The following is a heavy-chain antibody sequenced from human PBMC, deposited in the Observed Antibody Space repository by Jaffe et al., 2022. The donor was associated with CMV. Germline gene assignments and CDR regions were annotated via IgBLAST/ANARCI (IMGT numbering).Heavy chain of an antibody. D-gene: IGHD6-19*01. CDR2: INHSGST. Sequence: QVQLQQWGAGLLKPSETLSLTCAVYGGSFSGYYWSWIRQPPGKGLEWIGEINHSGSTNYNPSLKSRVTISVDTSKNQFSLKLSSVTAADTAVYYCAREDISSGWFQGVDYWGQGTLVTVSS. CDR3: AREDISSGWFQGVDY. J-gene: IGHJ4*02. CDR1: GGSFSGYY. V-gene: IGHV4-34*01.